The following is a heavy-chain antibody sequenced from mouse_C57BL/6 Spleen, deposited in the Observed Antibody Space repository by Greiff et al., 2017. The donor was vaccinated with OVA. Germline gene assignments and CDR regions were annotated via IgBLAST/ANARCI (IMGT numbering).Heavy chain of an antibody. CDR3: TRESYYSNYEDAMDY. J-gene: IGHJ4*01. CDR1: GYTFTGYW. D-gene: IGHD2-5*01. CDR2: IFPGSGST. V-gene: IGHV1-9*01. Sequence: VQLQQSGAELMKPGASVKLSCQATGYTFTGYWIEWVKQRPGHGLEWIGEIFPGSGSTNYNEKFKGKATFTAYTSSNTAYMQLSILTTDDSAIYYCTRESYYSNYEDAMDYWGQGTSVTVSS.